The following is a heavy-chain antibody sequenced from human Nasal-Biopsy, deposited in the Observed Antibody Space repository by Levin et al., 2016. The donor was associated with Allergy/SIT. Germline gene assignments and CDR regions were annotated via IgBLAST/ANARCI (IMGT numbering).Heavy chain of an antibody. D-gene: IGHD6-19*01. CDR2: ISSASSYT. Sequence: GESLKISCAASGFTFGDYYMAWIRQAPGKGLECVAYISSASSYTKYTASVKGRFIISRDTAENSLYLQMNSLRDEDTAVYYCARDQPVAVADIWGQGTLVTVSS. V-gene: IGHV3-11*06. CDR3: ARDQPVAVADI. J-gene: IGHJ4*02. CDR1: GFTFGDYY.